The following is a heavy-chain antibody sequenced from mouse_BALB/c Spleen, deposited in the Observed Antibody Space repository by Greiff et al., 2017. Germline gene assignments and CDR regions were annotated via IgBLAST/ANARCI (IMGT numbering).Heavy chain of an antibody. CDR2: INPSNGRT. CDR3: ARKRDRYDGYAMDY. V-gene: IGHV1S81*02. J-gene: IGHJ4*01. Sequence: QVQLQQSGAELVKPGASVKLSCKASGYTFTSYWMHWVKQRPGQGLEWIGEINPSNGRTNYNEKFKSKATLTVDKSSSTAYMQLSSLTSEDSAVYYCARKRDRYDGYAMDYWGQGTSVTVSS. CDR1: GYTFTSYW. D-gene: IGHD2-14*01.